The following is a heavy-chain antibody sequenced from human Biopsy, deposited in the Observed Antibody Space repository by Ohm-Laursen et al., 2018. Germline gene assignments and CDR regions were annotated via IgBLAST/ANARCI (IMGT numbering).Heavy chain of an antibody. J-gene: IGHJ6*02. D-gene: IGHD7-27*01. V-gene: IGHV4-59*08. CDR2: IYYSGST. Sequence: SDTLSLTCTVSGGSISSYYWSWIRQPPGKGLECIGYIYYSGSTNYSPSLKSRVTMSVDTSKNQFPLMLSSVTAADTAVYYCARLWGGYHFHGMDVWGQGTTVTVSS. CDR3: ARLWGGYHFHGMDV. CDR1: GGSISSYY.